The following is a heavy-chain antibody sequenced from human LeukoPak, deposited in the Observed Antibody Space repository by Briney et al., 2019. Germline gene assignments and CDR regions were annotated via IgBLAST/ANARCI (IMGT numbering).Heavy chain of an antibody. V-gene: IGHV4-39*01. CDR1: GDSSSRRSYY. D-gene: IGHD3-10*01. CDR2: VYYSGST. J-gene: IGHJ5*02. CDR3: ARHEEWFAENWFDP. Sequence: SETLPLTCTVSGDSSSRRSYYCGWIRQPPGEGLEWIGSVYYSGSTYINPSLQSRVTISVDTSKNRFSLRLISVTAADTAVYYCARHEEWFAENWFDPWGQGTLVTVSS.